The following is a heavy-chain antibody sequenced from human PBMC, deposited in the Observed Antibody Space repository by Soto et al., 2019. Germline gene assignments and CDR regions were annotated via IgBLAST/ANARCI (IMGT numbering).Heavy chain of an antibody. CDR2: INPNSGGT. CDR1: GYTFTGYY. J-gene: IGHJ4*02. D-gene: IGHD2-15*01. Sequence: ASVKVSCKASGYTFTGYYMHWVRQAPGQRLEWMVWINPNSGGTNYAQNFQGWVTMTRDTSISTAYMELSSLRSEDTAVYYCARDRDCSGGSCYRNFDYWGQGTLVTVSS. CDR3: ARDRDCSGGSCYRNFDY. V-gene: IGHV1-2*04.